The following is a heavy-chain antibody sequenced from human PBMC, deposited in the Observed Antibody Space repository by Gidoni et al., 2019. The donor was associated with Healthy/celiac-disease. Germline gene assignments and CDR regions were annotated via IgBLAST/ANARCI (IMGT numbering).Heavy chain of an antibody. CDR3: ARDSLGAFDI. V-gene: IGHV1-69*08. CDR2: IIPILRIA. D-gene: IGHD7-27*01. Sequence: QVQLVQSGAEVKKPGSSVKVSCKASGGTFSSYTISWVRQAPGQGLEWMGRIIPILRIANYAQKFQGRVTITADKSTSTAYMELSSLRSEDTAVYYCARDSLGAFDIWGQGTMVTVSS. CDR1: GGTFSSYT. J-gene: IGHJ3*02.